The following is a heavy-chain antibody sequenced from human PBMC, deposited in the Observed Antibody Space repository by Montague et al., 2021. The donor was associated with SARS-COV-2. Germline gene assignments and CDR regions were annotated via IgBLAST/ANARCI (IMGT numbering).Heavy chain of an antibody. CDR1: GFTFSSYG. D-gene: IGHD6-19*01. Sequence: SLRLSCEASGFTFSSYGMHWVRQAPGKGLEWVAVIWYDGSNKYYADSVKGRFTISRDNSKNTLYLQMNSLRAEDTAVYYCARDEISSGFHFDYWGQGTLVTVSS. CDR3: ARDEISSGFHFDY. CDR2: IWYDGSNK. V-gene: IGHV3-33*01. J-gene: IGHJ4*02.